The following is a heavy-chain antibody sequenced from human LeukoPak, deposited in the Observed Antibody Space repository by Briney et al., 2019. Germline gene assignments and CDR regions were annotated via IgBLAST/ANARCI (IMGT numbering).Heavy chain of an antibody. CDR2: IYTSGST. J-gene: IGHJ4*02. V-gene: IGHV4-61*02. CDR3: ARASPSYGQYYYDSSGYYPYFDY. D-gene: IGHD3-22*01. CDR1: GYSISSGYY. Sequence: SETLSLTCTVSGYSISSGYYWGWIRQPAGKGLEWIGRIYTSGSTNYNPSLKSRVTISVDTSKNQFSLKLSSVTAADTAVYYCARASPSYGQYYYDSSGYYPYFDYWGQGTLVTVSS.